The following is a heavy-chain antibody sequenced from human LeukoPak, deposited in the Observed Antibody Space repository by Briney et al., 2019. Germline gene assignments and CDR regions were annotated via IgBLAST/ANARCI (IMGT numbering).Heavy chain of an antibody. CDR1: GFTFSSYA. V-gene: IGHV3-7*01. J-gene: IGHJ6*03. CDR2: IKQDGSEK. Sequence: GGSLRLSCAASGFTFSSYAMSWVRQAPGKGLEWVANIKQDGSEKYYVDSVKGRFTISKDNAKNSLYLQMNSLRAEDTAVYYCARLRGSYYMDVWGKGTTVTVSS. CDR3: ARLRGSYYMDV. D-gene: IGHD3-16*01.